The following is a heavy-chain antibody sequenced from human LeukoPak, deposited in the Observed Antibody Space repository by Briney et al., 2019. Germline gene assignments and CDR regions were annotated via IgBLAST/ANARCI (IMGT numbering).Heavy chain of an antibody. CDR3: TRDRSRAEDD. D-gene: IGHD1-14*01. CDR1: GFTFSGHW. V-gene: IGHV3-7*01. CDR2: INQGGGDK. J-gene: IGHJ4*02. Sequence: TEGSLRLSCAASGFTFSGHWMSWVRQAPGKGLEWVANINQGGGDKYYVDSVKGRFTISRDNANNLLYLQMNSLRGEDTAVYYCTRDRSRAEDDWGQGTLVTVSS.